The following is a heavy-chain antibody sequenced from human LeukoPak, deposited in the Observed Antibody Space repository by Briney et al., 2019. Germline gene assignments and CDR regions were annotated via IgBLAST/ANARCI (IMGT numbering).Heavy chain of an antibody. CDR1: GYIFTSYA. D-gene: IGHD3-10*01. CDR2: INAGNGNT. CDR3: ARGLVRGVIVLGWFDP. J-gene: IGHJ5*02. Sequence: ASVKVSCKASGYIFTSYAMHWVRQAPGQRLEWMGWINAGNGNTKYPQEFQGRVTITRDTSASTAYMELSSLRSEDMAVYYCARGLVRGVIVLGWFDPWGRGTLVTVSS. V-gene: IGHV1-3*03.